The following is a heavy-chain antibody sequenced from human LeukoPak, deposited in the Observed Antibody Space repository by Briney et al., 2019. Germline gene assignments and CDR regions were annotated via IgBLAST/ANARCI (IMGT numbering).Heavy chain of an antibody. CDR3: AKGRDFWSGSYY. V-gene: IGHV3-23*01. CDR1: GFTFSNYW. J-gene: IGHJ4*02. D-gene: IGHD3-3*01. Sequence: GGSLRLSCAASGFTFSNYWMHWVRQAPGKGLVWVSAISGSGGSTYYADSVKGRFTISRDNSKNTLYLQMNSLRAEDTAVYYCAKGRDFWSGSYYWGQGTLVTVSS. CDR2: ISGSGGST.